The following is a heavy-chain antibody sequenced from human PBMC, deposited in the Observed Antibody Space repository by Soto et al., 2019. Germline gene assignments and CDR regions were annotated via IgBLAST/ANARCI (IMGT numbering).Heavy chain of an antibody. CDR2: ISGSGGST. D-gene: IGHD5-12*01. CDR1: GFTFSSYA. CDR3: AKSRPRFNIVATTYFDY. J-gene: IGHJ4*02. V-gene: IGHV3-23*01. Sequence: GGSLRLSCAASGFTFSSYAMSWVRQAPGKGLEWVSAISGSGGSTYYADSVKGRFTISRDNSKNTLYLQMNSLRAEDTAVYYCAKSRPRFNIVATTYFDYWGQGTLVTVSS.